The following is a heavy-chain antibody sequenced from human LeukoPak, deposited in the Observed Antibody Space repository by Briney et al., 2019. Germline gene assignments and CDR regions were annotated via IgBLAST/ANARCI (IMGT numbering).Heavy chain of an antibody. V-gene: IGHV3-7*01. CDR3: AREGSVGATTEAFDI. J-gene: IGHJ3*02. CDR1: GFTFSSYW. Sequence: GGSLRLSCAASGFTFSSYWMSWVRQAPGKGLEWVANIKQDGSEKYYVDSVKGRFTISRDNAKNSLYLQMNSLRAEDTAVYYCAREGSVGATTEAFDIWGQGTMVTVSS. CDR2: IKQDGSEK. D-gene: IGHD1-26*01.